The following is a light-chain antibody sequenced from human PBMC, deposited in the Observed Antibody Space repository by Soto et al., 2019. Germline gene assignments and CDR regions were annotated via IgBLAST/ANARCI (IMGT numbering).Light chain of an antibody. CDR1: SSDVGGYNY. Sequence: QSALTQPASVSGSPGQSITISCTGTSSDVGGYNYVSWYQQHPGKAPKLMIDEVSNRPSGVPNRFSGSKSGNTASLTISGLQAEDEADYYCSSYTSSSTVVFGGGTKLTVL. CDR3: SSYTSSSTVV. V-gene: IGLV2-14*01. J-gene: IGLJ2*01. CDR2: EVS.